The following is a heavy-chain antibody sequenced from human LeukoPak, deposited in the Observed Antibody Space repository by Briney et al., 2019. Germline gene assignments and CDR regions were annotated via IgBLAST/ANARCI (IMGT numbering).Heavy chain of an antibody. CDR1: GFTFSSYA. CDR3: ARDDSLDAFDI. J-gene: IGHJ3*02. V-gene: IGHV3-23*01. CDR2: ISGSGGST. D-gene: IGHD3-22*01. Sequence: GGSLRLSCAASGFTFSSYAMSWVRQAPGKGLEWVSAISGSGGSTYSADSVKGRFPISRDNAKNSLYLQMNSLRAEDTAVYYCARDDSLDAFDIWGQGTMVTVSS.